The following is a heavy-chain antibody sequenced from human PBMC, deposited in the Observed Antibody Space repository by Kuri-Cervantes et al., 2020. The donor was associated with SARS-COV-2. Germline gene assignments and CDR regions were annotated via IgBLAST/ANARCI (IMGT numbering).Heavy chain of an antibody. J-gene: IGHJ4*02. Sequence: GGSLRLSCAASGFTFSGHWIHWVRQAPGKGLVWVSRINPDGSYTNNADSVTGRFTLSRDNAKNMLFLQMNSLRAEDSAVYYCARDADGGWFSGDSWGQGTLVTVSS. CDR1: GFTFSGHW. CDR3: ARDADGGWFSGDS. CDR2: INPDGSYT. D-gene: IGHD6-19*01. V-gene: IGHV3-74*01.